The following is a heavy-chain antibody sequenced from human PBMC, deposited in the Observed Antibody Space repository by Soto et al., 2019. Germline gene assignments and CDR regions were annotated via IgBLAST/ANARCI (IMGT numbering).Heavy chain of an antibody. CDR2: INPSGGST. V-gene: IGHV1-46*01. D-gene: IGHD2-15*01. CDR3: ARVAGVVVAATRRGYFQH. CDR1: GYTFTSYY. J-gene: IGHJ1*01. Sequence: AAVKVSCKASGYTFTSYYMHWVRQPPGQGREWMGIINPSGGSTSYAQKFQGRVTMTRDTSTSTVYMELSSLRSEDTAVYYCARVAGVVVAATRRGYFQHWGQGTLVTVSS.